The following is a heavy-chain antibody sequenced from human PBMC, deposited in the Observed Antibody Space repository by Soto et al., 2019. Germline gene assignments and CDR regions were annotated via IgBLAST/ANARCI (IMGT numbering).Heavy chain of an antibody. CDR3: ARENSYYGSGTYYFYGMDV. J-gene: IGHJ6*02. V-gene: IGHV1-18*01. Sequence: QVQLVQSEAEVKKPGASVKVSCKTSGYIFTSYGISWVRQAPGQGLEWMGWISTHNGNTNYAQKLKDRVTMTTDTSTSTAYMELRSLRSDDTAVYYCARENSYYGSGTYYFYGMDVWGHGTTVTVSS. CDR1: GYIFTSYG. CDR2: ISTHNGNT. D-gene: IGHD3-10*01.